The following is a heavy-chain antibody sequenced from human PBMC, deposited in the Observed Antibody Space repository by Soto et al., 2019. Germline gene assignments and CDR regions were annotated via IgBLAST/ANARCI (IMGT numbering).Heavy chain of an antibody. CDR1: GGSISSYC. V-gene: IGHV4-59*01. CDR2: IYYSGST. Sequence: SETLSLTCTVSGGSISSYCWSWIRQPPGKGLEWIGYIYYSGSTNYNPSLKSRVTISVDTSKNQFSLKLSSVTAADTAVYYCARNNYDFWSEYGMDVWGQGTTVTVSS. J-gene: IGHJ6*02. D-gene: IGHD3-3*01. CDR3: ARNNYDFWSEYGMDV.